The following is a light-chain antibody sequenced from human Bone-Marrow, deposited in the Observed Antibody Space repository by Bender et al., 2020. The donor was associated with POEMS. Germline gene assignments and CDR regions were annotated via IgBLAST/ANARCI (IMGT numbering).Light chain of an antibody. Sequence: QSALTQPASVSGSPGQSITISCTGTSSDVGSYNLVSWYQQHPGKAPKLMIYDVSNRPSGVSNRFSGSKSGNTASLTISGLQAEDEADYYCCLYAGSSTLVFGGGTKLTVL. CDR2: DVS. CDR3: CLYAGSSTLV. J-gene: IGLJ2*01. CDR1: SSDVGSYNL. V-gene: IGLV2-23*02.